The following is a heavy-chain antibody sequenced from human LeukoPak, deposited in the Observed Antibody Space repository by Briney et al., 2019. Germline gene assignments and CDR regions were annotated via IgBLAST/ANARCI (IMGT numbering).Heavy chain of an antibody. CDR2: IWYDGTNK. D-gene: IGHD1-1*01. Sequence: PGGPLRLSCAACVLTFSICGMHWVRQAPGKGLEWVAVIWYDGTNKYYADSVKGRFTISRDNSKNTLYLQMNSLRAEDTAVYYCARGRQPYRAAPVFDSWGQGTLVTVSS. CDR3: ARGRQPYRAAPVFDS. J-gene: IGHJ4*02. V-gene: IGHV3-33*01. CDR1: VLTFSICG.